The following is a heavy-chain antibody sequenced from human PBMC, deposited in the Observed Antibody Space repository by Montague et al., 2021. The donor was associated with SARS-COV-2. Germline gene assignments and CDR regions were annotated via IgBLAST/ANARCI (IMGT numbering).Heavy chain of an antibody. V-gene: IGHV4-59*08. CDR3: ARHYSATLPAVY. CDR2: ISDSGST. Sequence: SETLSLTCTVSGGSISSFYWSWFRQPPGKGLGWIGYISDSGSTNYNPSLTSRVTMSVDTSKNQFSLKVNSETAADTAVYYCARHYSATLPAVYWGQGTLVTVSS. D-gene: IGHD2-15*01. CDR1: GGSISSFY. J-gene: IGHJ4*02.